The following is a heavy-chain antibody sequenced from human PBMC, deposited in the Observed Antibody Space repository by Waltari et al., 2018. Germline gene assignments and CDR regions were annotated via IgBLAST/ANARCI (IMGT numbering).Heavy chain of an antibody. V-gene: IGHV4-39*01. CDR2: IYYSGST. D-gene: IGHD1-26*01. CDR1: GGSISSSNYY. J-gene: IGHJ4*02. CDR3: ARLDSRSGSYYFDY. Sequence: QLQLQESGPGLVKPSETLSLTCTVSGGSISSSNYYWGWFRQPPGKGLEWIGNIYYSGSTYYNPSLKSRVTIYIDTSKNQFSLKLSSVTAADTAVYFCARLDSRSGSYYFDYWGQGTLVTVSS.